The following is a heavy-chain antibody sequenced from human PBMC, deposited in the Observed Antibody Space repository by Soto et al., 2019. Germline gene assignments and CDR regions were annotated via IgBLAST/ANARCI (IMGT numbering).Heavy chain of an antibody. V-gene: IGHV4-30-4*01. CDR2: IYYSGII. CDR1: GGSISSGDYY. CDR3: AREVGEVDYSSSSDAFDI. D-gene: IGHD6-6*01. J-gene: IGHJ3*02. Sequence: QVQLQESGPGLVKPSQTLSLTCSVSGGSISSGDYYWSWIRQLPGKGLEWIAYIYYSGIIYYNPSLKSRVTMSRDTSKNQFFLNLDSVTAADTAVYYCAREVGEVDYSSSSDAFDIWGQGTMVTVSS.